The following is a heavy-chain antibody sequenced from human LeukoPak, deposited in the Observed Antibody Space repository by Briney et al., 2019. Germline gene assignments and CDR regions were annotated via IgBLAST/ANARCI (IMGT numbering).Heavy chain of an antibody. D-gene: IGHD1-20*01. CDR3: ARSYNWKDWLDP. CDR1: GGTFSSYA. CDR2: IIPIFGTA. J-gene: IGHJ5*02. Sequence: SVKVSCKASGGTFSSYAISWVRQAPGQGLEWMGGIIPIFGTANYAQKFQGRVTITADESTSTAYMELSSLRSEDTAVYYCARSYNWKDWLDPWGQGTLVTVSS. V-gene: IGHV1-69*13.